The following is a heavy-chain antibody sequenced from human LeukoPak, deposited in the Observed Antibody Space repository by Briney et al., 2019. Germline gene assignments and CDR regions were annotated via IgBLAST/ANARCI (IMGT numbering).Heavy chain of an antibody. Sequence: GGSLRLSCAASGFTFSSYGMHWVRQAPGKGLEWVAFIRYDGSNKYYADSVKGRFTISRDNSKNTLYLQMNSLRAEDTAVYYCVRNLDFWGDSEDYWGQGTLVTVSS. V-gene: IGHV3-30*02. J-gene: IGHJ4*02. CDR1: GFTFSSYG. CDR3: VRNLDFWGDSEDY. D-gene: IGHD3-3*01. CDR2: IRYDGSNK.